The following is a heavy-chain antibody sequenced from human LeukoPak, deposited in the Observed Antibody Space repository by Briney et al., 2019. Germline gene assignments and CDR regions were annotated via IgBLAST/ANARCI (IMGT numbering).Heavy chain of an antibody. V-gene: IGHV3-30*03. CDR3: AAGLVHENDY. J-gene: IGHJ4*02. D-gene: IGHD6-19*01. CDR2: ISYDGSNK. Sequence: GGSLRLSCAASGFTFSTYGMHWVRQAPGKGLEWVAIISYDGSNKYYADSVKGRFTISRDNSKNTLYLQMNSLRAEDTAVYYCAAGLVHENDYWGQGTLVTVSS. CDR1: GFTFSTYG.